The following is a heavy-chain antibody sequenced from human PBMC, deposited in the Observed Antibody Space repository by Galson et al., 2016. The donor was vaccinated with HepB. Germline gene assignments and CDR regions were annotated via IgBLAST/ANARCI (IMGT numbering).Heavy chain of an antibody. CDR3: ARKWAYDRTIIDY. V-gene: IGHV3-30*03. CDR2: ISYDGNNK. Sequence: SLRLSCAASGFTFSTYGMHWVRQAPGKGLEWVALISYDGNNKYYADSVRGRFAISRDNSKNTLYLQMNSLRPEDTAVYYCARKWAYDRTIIDYWGQGTLVTVSS. D-gene: IGHD3-22*01. CDR1: GFTFSTYG. J-gene: IGHJ4*02.